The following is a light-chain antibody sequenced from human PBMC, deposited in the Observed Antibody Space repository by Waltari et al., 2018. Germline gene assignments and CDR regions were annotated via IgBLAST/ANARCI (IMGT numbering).Light chain of an antibody. V-gene: IGKV3-20*01. CDR1: QSVSSSY. J-gene: IGKJ1*01. CDR3: QQYGSSPRT. Sequence: IVLTQSPGTLSLSPGERANLSCRASQSVSSSYLAWYQQKPGQAPRLLIYGASSRATGIPDRFSGSGSGTDFTLTISRLEPEDFAVYYCQQYGSSPRTFGQGTKVEIK. CDR2: GAS.